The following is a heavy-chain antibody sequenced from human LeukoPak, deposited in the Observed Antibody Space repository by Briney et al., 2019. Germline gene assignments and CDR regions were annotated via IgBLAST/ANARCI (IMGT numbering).Heavy chain of an antibody. J-gene: IGHJ4*02. V-gene: IGHV4-34*11. Sequence: PSETLSLTCAVYGGSLSGYYWTWIRQPPGKGLEWIGYIYYSGSTNYNPSLKSRVTISVDTCKNQFSLKLSSVTAADTAMYFCARSSLAVYFDYWGQGTLVTASS. CDR2: IYYSGST. CDR1: GGSLSGYY. CDR3: ARSSLAVYFDY.